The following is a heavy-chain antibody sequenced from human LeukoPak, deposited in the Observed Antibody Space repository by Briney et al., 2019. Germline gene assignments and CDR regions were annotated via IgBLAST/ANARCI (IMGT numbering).Heavy chain of an antibody. CDR2: IYYSGST. D-gene: IGHD5-18*01. CDR3: ARRSYSYGPLDY. Sequence: RPSGTLSLTCTVSGYSLSSGFFCDWIRQPPGKGLEWIGYIYYSGSTNYNPSLKSRVTISVDTSKNQFSLKLSSVTAADTAVYYCARRSYSYGPLDYWGQGTLVTVSS. J-gene: IGHJ4*02. CDR1: GYSLSSGFF. V-gene: IGHV4-38-2*02.